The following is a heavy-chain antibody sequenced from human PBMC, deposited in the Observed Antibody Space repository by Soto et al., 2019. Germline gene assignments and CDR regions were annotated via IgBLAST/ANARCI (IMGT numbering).Heavy chain of an antibody. J-gene: IGHJ5*02. Sequence: GESLKISCKGSGYSFTSYWIGWVRQMPGKGLEWMGIIYPGDSDTRYSPSFQGQVTISADKSISTAYLQWSSLKASDTAMYYCARQAGAAAGPYNWFDPWGQGTLVTVSS. D-gene: IGHD6-13*01. CDR1: GYSFTSYW. V-gene: IGHV5-51*01. CDR3: ARQAGAAAGPYNWFDP. CDR2: IYPGDSDT.